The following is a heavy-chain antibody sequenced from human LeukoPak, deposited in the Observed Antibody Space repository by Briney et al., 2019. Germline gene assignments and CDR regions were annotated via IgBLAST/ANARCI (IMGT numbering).Heavy chain of an antibody. Sequence: QSGGSLRLSCAASGFTFSSYGMHWVRQAPGKGLEWVAVIWYDGSNKYYADSVKGRFTISRDNSKNTLYLQMNSLRAEDTAVYYCARDFSHIMMRGEYYFDYWGQGTLVTVSS. CDR3: ARDFSHIMMRGEYYFDY. J-gene: IGHJ4*02. V-gene: IGHV3-33*01. CDR1: GFTFSSYG. D-gene: IGHD3-16*01. CDR2: IWYDGSNK.